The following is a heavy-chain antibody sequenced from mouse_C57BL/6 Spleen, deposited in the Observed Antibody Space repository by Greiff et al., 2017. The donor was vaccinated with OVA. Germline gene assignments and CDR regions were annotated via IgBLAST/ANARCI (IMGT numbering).Heavy chain of an antibody. D-gene: IGHD2-5*01. J-gene: IGHJ3*01. CDR1: GYSITSGYD. CDR3: ARGEDSNSFAY. CDR2: ISYSGST. Sequence: EVQLQESGPGMVKPSQSLSLTCTVTGYSITSGYDWHWIRHFPGNKLEWMGYISYSGSTNYNPSLKSRISITHDTSKNHFFLKLNSVTTEDTATYYCARGEDSNSFAYWGQGTLVTVSA. V-gene: IGHV3-1*01.